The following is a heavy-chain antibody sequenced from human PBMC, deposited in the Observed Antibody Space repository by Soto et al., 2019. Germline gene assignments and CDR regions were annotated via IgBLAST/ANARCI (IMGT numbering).Heavy chain of an antibody. J-gene: IGHJ4*02. CDR1: GGSISSSSYY. V-gene: IGHV4-39*01. CDR3: ARTYYDFWSASGPFDY. D-gene: IGHD3-3*01. Sequence: SETLSLTCTVSGGSISSSSYYWGWIRQPPGKGLEWIGSIYCSGSTYYNPSLKSRVTISVDTSKNQFSLKLSSVTAADTAVYYCARTYYDFWSASGPFDYWGQGTLVTISS. CDR2: IYCSGST.